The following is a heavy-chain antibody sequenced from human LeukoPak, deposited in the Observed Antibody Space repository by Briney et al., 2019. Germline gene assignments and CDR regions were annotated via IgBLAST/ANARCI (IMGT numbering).Heavy chain of an antibody. CDR3: AREKVLLWFGELDPYGMDV. Sequence: PGGSLRLSCAASGFTFSSYAMHWVRQAPGKGLEWVAVISYDGSNKYYADSVKGRFTISRDNSKNTLYLQMNSLRAEDTAVYYCAREKVLLWFGELDPYGMDVWGQGTTVTVSS. CDR2: ISYDGSNK. D-gene: IGHD3-10*01. J-gene: IGHJ6*02. CDR1: GFTFSSYA. V-gene: IGHV3-30-3*01.